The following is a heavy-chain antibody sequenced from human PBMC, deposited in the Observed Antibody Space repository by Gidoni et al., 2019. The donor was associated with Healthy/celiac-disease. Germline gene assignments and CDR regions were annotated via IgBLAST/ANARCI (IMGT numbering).Heavy chain of an antibody. D-gene: IGHD6-13*01. V-gene: IGHV3-21*01. J-gene: IGHJ6*02. CDR3: ARDHIQAAAGIYYGMDV. Sequence: EVQLVESGGGLVKPGGSLRLSCAASGFTFSSYSMNWVRQAPGKGLEWVSSISSSSSYIYYADSVKGRFTISRDNAKNSLYLQMNSLRAEDTAVYYCARDHIQAAAGIYYGMDVWGQGTTVTVSS. CDR2: ISSSSSYI. CDR1: GFTFSSYS.